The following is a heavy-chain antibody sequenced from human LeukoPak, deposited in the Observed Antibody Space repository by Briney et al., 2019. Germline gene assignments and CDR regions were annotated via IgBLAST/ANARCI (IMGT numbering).Heavy chain of an antibody. CDR3: ARVLRSYDILGYFDY. CDR1: GYTFTSYY. Sequence: GASVKVSCKASGYTFTSYYMHWVRQAPGQGLEWMGIINPSGGSTSYAQNFQGRVTMTRDTSTSTVYMELSSLRSKDTAVYYCARVLRSYDILGYFDYWGQGTLVTVSS. V-gene: IGHV1-46*01. CDR2: INPSGGST. J-gene: IGHJ4*02. D-gene: IGHD3-9*01.